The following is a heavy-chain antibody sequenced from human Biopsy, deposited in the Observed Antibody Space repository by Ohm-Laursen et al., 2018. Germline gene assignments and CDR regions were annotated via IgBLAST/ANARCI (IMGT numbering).Heavy chain of an antibody. V-gene: IGHV4-59*01. D-gene: IGHD3-22*01. CDR3: ARDRGYYSDRTVPGYFDL. Sequence: SETLSLTCTVSGDSISSYYWSWIRQPPGKGLQWIGYVNYTGSTDSNPSLQSRVTISVDTSKNHFSLRLRSVTPADTAIYYCARDRGYYSDRTVPGYFDLWGRGTLVTVSS. CDR2: VNYTGST. CDR1: GDSISSYY. J-gene: IGHJ2*01.